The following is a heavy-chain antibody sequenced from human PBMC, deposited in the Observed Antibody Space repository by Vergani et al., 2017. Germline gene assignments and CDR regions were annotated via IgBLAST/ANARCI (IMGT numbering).Heavy chain of an antibody. CDR1: GFTFSDYY. CDR3: ARGPDSSYYYYYYRDG. D-gene: IGHD1-14*01. V-gene: IGHV3-11*04. Sequence: QVQLVESGGGLVKPGGSLRLSCAASGFTFSDYYMSWIRQAPGKGREWVSYISSSGRTIYYADSVKGRFTISRDKAKNTLYLQMNSLRADDTAVYYCARGPDSSYYYYYYRDGWGKGTTVTVSS. J-gene: IGHJ6*03. CDR2: ISSSGRTI.